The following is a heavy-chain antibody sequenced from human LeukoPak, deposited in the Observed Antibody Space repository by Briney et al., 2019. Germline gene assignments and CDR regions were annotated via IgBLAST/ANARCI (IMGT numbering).Heavy chain of an antibody. V-gene: IGHV3-73*01. CDR3: ARDGDYGDYGLWYFDL. Sequence: GGSLRLSCAASGFTFSGSAMHWVRQASGKGLEWVGRIRSKANSYATAYAASVKGRFTISRDDSKNTAYLQMNSLKTEDTAVYYCARDGDYGDYGLWYFDLWGRGTLVTVSS. J-gene: IGHJ2*01. CDR2: IRSKANSYAT. CDR1: GFTFSGSA. D-gene: IGHD4-17*01.